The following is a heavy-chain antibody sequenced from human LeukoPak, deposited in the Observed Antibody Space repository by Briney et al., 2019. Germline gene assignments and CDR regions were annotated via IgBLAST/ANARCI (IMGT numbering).Heavy chain of an antibody. V-gene: IGHV3-48*03. CDR2: LSSSGSTI. CDR1: GFTFSSYE. Sequence: GGSLRLSCAASGFTFSSYEMNWVRQAPGKGLEWVSYLSSSGSTIYYADSVKGRFTISRDNAKNSLYLQMNSLRAEDTAVYYCARAMISESDYWGQGTLVTVSS. CDR3: ARAMISESDY. J-gene: IGHJ4*02. D-gene: IGHD3-22*01.